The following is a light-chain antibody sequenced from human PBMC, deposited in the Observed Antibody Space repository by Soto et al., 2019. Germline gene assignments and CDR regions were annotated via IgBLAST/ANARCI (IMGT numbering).Light chain of an antibody. CDR2: AAS. Sequence: DIQMTRSPSSLSASVGDRVTITCRASQSISSYLNWYQQKPGKAPKLLIYAASSLQSGVPSRFSGSGSGTDFTLTISSLQPEDFATYYCQQSSRTPPTFGQGTKLEIK. CDR3: QQSSRTPPT. V-gene: IGKV1-39*01. CDR1: QSISSY. J-gene: IGKJ2*01.